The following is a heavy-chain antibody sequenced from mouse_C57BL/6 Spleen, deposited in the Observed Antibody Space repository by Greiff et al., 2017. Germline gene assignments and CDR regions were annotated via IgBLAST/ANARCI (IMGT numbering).Heavy chain of an antibody. CDR1: GFTFTDYY. J-gene: IGHJ2*01. Sequence: EVKLEESGGGLVQPGGSLSLSCAASGFTFTDYYMSWVRQPPGKALEWLGFIRNKANGYTTEYSASVKGRFTISRDNSQSILYLQMNALIAEDSATYYCAKYYGNFDYWGQGTTLTVSS. CDR2: IRNKANGYTT. D-gene: IGHD2-1*01. CDR3: AKYYGNFDY. V-gene: IGHV7-3*01.